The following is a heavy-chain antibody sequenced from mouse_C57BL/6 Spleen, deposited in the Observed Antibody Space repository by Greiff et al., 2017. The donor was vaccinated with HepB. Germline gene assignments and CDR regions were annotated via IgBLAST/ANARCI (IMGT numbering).Heavy chain of an antibody. Sequence: EVQGVESGGGLVKPGGSLKLSCAASGFTFSSYAMSWVRQTPEKRLEWVATISDGGSYTYYPDNVKGRFTISRDNAKNNLYLQMSHLKSEDTAMYYCARDHWDGYFDVWGTGTTVTVSS. CDR2: ISDGGSYT. CDR1: GFTFSSYA. CDR3: ARDHWDGYFDV. D-gene: IGHD4-1*01. V-gene: IGHV5-4*01. J-gene: IGHJ1*03.